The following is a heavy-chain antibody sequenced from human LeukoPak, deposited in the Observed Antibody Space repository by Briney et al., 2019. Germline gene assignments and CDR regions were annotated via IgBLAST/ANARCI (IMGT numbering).Heavy chain of an antibody. Sequence: SQTLSLTCVVSGDSVSSKNGAWNWIRQSPSRSLAWLGRTYYRSKWYNDYAESMEGRMTISQDTSKNQYSPQLNSVSPDGRAVYVRARDFGTTGWHTFVYGGGGTLVTVSS. D-gene: IGHD6-19*01. CDR2: TYYRSKWYN. J-gene: IGHJ4*02. CDR3: ARDFGTTGWHTFVY. CDR1: GDSVSSKNGA. V-gene: IGHV6-1*01.